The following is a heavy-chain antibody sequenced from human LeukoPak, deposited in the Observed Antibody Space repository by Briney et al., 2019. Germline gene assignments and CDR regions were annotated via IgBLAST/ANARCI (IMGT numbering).Heavy chain of an antibody. V-gene: IGHV3-23*01. D-gene: IGHD3-3*01. Sequence: PGGSLRLSCAASGFTFRSYAMSWVRQAPGKGLEWVSAISGSGGSAYYADSVKGRFTISRDNSKNTLYLQMNSLRAEDTAVYYCAKDSYGFFVGHFDPWGQGTLVTVSS. CDR3: AKDSYGFFVGHFDP. CDR1: GFTFRSYA. J-gene: IGHJ5*02. CDR2: ISGSGGSA.